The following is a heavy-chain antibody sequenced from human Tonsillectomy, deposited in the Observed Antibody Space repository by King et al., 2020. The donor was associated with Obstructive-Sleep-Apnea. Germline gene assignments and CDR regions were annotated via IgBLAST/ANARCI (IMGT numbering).Heavy chain of an antibody. CDR1: GGIFRSYG. Sequence: QLVQSGAEMKKPGSSVKISCKASGGIFRSYGFSWVRQAPGQGLEWMGDFIPFFGTPLYSQMFQGRVTITADESTTTVSLELTSLTSDDTAVYYCARGPHLGTRRVGAFDYRGLGTLVIVSS. J-gene: IGHJ4*02. CDR2: FIPFFGTP. V-gene: IGHV1-69*01. D-gene: IGHD4-23*01. CDR3: ARGPHLGTRRVGAFDY.